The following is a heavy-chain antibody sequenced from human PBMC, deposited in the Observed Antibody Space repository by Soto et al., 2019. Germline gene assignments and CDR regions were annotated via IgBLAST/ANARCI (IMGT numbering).Heavy chain of an antibody. CDR3: IHRRRDAGPNGGY. CDR1: GFSLTTDGEG. Sequence: QITLKESGPTLVTPTQTLTLTCSFSGFSLTTDGEGVGWVSQPPGKALEWLALIYWSDSKRYSPSLKNSLTVTKDDSKNQVLLTMTTMDPVDTATYYCIHRRRDAGPNGGYWGQGTLVTVSS. CDR2: IYWSDSK. J-gene: IGHJ4*02. V-gene: IGHV2-5*01. D-gene: IGHD3-10*01.